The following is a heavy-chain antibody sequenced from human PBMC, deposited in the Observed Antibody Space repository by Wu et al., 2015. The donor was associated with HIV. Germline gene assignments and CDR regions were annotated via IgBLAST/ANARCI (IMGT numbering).Heavy chain of an antibody. V-gene: IGHV1-24*01. CDR1: GYSXNKLS. J-gene: IGHJ1*01. D-gene: IGHD2-2*01. CDR3: ASSPRDVWSVGLQH. CDR2: FDPEDEKI. Sequence: VQSGTEVKKTWAVSEDLCKVSGYSXNKLSINWVRQTPTKRLEWMGGFDPEDEKIIYAQGFQGRVTVTEDSFTDTAYLGLSSLTSGDTAVYYCASSPRDVWSVGLQHWGQGTILTVYS.